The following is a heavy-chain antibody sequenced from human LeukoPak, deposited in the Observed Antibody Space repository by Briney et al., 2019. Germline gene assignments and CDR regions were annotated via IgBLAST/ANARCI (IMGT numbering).Heavy chain of an antibody. J-gene: IGHJ6*02. CDR3: KGYCSSSSCYSDMDV. Sequence: GGSLRLSCAASGFTFDDYEMSWVRQAPGKGLEWVAGINWNGGRKVYADSVKGRFTISRDNAKNSLYLQVNSLRAEDTALYYCKGYCSSSSCYSDMDVWGQGTTVTVSS. V-gene: IGHV3-20*04. D-gene: IGHD2-2*02. CDR1: GFTFDDYE. CDR2: INWNGGRK.